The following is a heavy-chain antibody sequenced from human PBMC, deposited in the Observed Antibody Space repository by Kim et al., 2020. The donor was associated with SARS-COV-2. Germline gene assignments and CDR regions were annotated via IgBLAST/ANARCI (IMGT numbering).Heavy chain of an antibody. CDR3: VKDQGYSGYDFDY. D-gene: IGHD5-12*01. CDR2: ISSNGGST. J-gene: IGHJ4*02. V-gene: IGHV3-64D*09. Sequence: GGSLRLSCSASGFTFSSYAMHWVRQAPGKGLEYVSAISSNGGSTYYADSVKGRFTISRDNSKNKLNLQMSSLRAEDTAVYYCVKDQGYSGYDFDYWGQGTLVTVSS. CDR1: GFTFSSYA.